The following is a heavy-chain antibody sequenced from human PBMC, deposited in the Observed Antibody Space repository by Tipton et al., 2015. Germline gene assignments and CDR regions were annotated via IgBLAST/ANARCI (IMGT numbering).Heavy chain of an antibody. CDR3: VSSYQYYSYYYGKDV. Sequence: TLSLTCTVSGGSVSSANYYWTWIRQPPGKGLEWIGYIYYTGSTNYNPSLKSRVAISIDTSKNQFSLKLTSVTASDTAVYYCVSSYQYYSYYYGKDVWGQGTTVTVAS. CDR2: IYYTGST. D-gene: IGHD2-2*01. CDR1: GGSVSSANYY. J-gene: IGHJ6*02. V-gene: IGHV4-61*01.